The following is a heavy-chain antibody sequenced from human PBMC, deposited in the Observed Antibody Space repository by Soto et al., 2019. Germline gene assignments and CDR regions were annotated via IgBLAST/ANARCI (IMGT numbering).Heavy chain of an antibody. J-gene: IGHJ3*02. CDR1: GGYFSGYY. Sequence: SETLSLTCAVYGGYFSGYYWSWIRQPPGKGLEWIGEINHSGSTNYNPSLKSRVTISVDTSKNQFSLKLSSVTAADTAVYYCARGRKNYYGSGSTKRDAFDIWGQGTMVTVSS. D-gene: IGHD3-10*01. CDR2: INHSGST. V-gene: IGHV4-34*01. CDR3: ARGRKNYYGSGSTKRDAFDI.